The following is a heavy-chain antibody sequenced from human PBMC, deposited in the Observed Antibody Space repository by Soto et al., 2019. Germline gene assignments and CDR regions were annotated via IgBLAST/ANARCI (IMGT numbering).Heavy chain of an antibody. V-gene: IGHV4-34*01. CDR2: INHSGST. Sequence: PSETLSLTCAVYGGSFSGYYWSWIRQPPGKGLEWIGEINHSGSTNYNPSLKSRVTISVDTSKNQFSLKLSSVTAADTAVYYCARVKVVVPAGMDVWGKGTTVTVSS. CDR1: GGSFSGYY. D-gene: IGHD2-2*01. CDR3: ARVKVVVPAGMDV. J-gene: IGHJ6*04.